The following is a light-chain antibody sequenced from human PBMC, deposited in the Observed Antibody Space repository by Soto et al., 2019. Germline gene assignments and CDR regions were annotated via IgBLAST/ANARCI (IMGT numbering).Light chain of an antibody. V-gene: IGKV3D-15*01. CDR1: QTVTSN. CDR3: QQYNNWLT. Sequence: IVLTQSPATLSLSPGERATLSCRASQTVTSNFLAWYQQKPGQAPRLLIYGASRRATGIPDWFSGSGSGTEFTLTISSLQSEDFAVYYCQQYNNWLTFGQGTKVDIK. J-gene: IGKJ1*01. CDR2: GAS.